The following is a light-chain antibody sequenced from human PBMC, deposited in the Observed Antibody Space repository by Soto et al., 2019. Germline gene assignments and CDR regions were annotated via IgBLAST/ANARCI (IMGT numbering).Light chain of an antibody. CDR1: SSDVGGYNY. CDR3: CSYAGSPYV. J-gene: IGLJ1*01. Sequence: QSVLTQPRSVSGSPGQSVTISCTGTSSDVGGYNYVSWYQQHPGKAPKLMIYDVTKRPSGVPDRFSGSKSGNTASLDISGLHAEDEADYYCCSYAGSPYVFGTGTKLTVL. CDR2: DVT. V-gene: IGLV2-11*01.